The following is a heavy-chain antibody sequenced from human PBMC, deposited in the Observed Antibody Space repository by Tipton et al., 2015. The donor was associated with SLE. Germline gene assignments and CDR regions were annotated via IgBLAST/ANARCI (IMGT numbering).Heavy chain of an antibody. CDR3: ARGPYYDFWSGYPYAFDI. CDR2: INHSGST. CDR1: GGSFSGYY. J-gene: IGHJ3*02. D-gene: IGHD3-3*01. Sequence: TLSLTCAVYGGSFSGYYWSWVRRPPGKGLEWIGEINHSGSTTYNPSLKSRVTISVDTPKDQFSPRLSSVTAADTAVYYCARGPYYDFWSGYPYAFDIWGQGTMVTVSS. V-gene: IGHV4-34*01.